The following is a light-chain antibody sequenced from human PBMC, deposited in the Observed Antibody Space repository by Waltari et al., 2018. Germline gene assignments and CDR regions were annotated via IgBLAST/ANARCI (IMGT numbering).Light chain of an antibody. Sequence: DIQMTQSPSSLSASVGDRVTLTCRASQDISDYLAWFQQKPGEIPRLLIYAASSLRSGVPSRFSGSQSGTDFSLTINSLQPADVATYFCLNYKIAPWTFGQGTKVEV. V-gene: IGKV1-27*01. CDR3: LNYKIAPWT. CDR1: QDISDY. J-gene: IGKJ1*01. CDR2: AAS.